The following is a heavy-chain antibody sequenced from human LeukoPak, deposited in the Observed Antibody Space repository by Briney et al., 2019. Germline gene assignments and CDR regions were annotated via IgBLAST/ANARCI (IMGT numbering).Heavy chain of an antibody. D-gene: IGHD5-12*01. CDR2: ISSSSSTI. CDR3: ARDKRTSGYVSSGNMDV. Sequence: GGSLRLSCAASGFTFSSYSMNWVRQAPGKGLEWVSYISSSSSTIYYADSVKGRFTISRDNAKNSLYLQMNSLRAEDTAVYCCARDKRTSGYVSSGNMDVWGKGTTVTVSS. V-gene: IGHV3-48*04. J-gene: IGHJ6*03. CDR1: GFTFSSYS.